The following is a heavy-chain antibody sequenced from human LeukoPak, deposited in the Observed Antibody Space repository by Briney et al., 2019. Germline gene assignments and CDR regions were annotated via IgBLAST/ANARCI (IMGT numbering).Heavy chain of an antibody. D-gene: IGHD3-9*01. Sequence: ASVKVSCKASGYTFTGYYMHWVRQAPGQGLEWMGWINPNSGGTNYAQKFQGRVTMTRDMSTSTVYMELSSLRSEDTAVYYCARESDYSKEYYYYYMDVWGKGTTVTVSS. V-gene: IGHV1-2*02. J-gene: IGHJ6*03. CDR1: GYTFTGYY. CDR2: INPNSGGT. CDR3: ARESDYSKEYYYYYMDV.